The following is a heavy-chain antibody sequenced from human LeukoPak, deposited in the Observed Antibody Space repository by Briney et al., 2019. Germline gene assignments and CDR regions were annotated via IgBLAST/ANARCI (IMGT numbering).Heavy chain of an antibody. J-gene: IGHJ4*02. CDR2: ISSSSSTI. Sequence: GGSLRLSCAASGFTFSRYSMNWVRQAPGKGLEWVSYISSSSSTIYYADSVKGRFTISRDNAKNPLYLQMNSQRAEDTAVYYCARNPAYYYDSSGPYWGQGTLVTVSS. CDR1: GFTFSRYS. V-gene: IGHV3-48*04. CDR3: ARNPAYYYDSSGPY. D-gene: IGHD3-22*01.